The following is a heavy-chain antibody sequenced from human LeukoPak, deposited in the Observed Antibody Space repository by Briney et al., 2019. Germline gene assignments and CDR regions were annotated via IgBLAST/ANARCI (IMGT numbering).Heavy chain of an antibody. D-gene: IGHD4-17*01. CDR1: GGSISSGDYY. CDR3: ASYTVTTASDAFDI. J-gene: IGHJ3*02. Sequence: SETLSLTCTVSGGSISSGDYYWSWIRQPPGKGLEWIGYIYHSGSTYFNPSLKSRVTISVDTSKNQFSLKLSSVTAADTAVYYCASYTVTTASDAFDIWGQGTMVTVSS. V-gene: IGHV4-30-4*01. CDR2: IYHSGST.